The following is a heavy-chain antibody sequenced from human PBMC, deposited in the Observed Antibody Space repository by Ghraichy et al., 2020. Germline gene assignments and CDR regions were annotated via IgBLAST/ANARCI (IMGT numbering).Heavy chain of an antibody. CDR2: ISGSGGST. Sequence: GGSLRLSCAASGFTFSSYAMSWVRQAPGKGLEWVSAISGSGGSTYYADTVKGRFTISRDNSKNTLYLQMNSLRAEDTAVYYCAKDSGVVVVPAEFDYWGQGTLVTVSS. V-gene: IGHV3-23*01. J-gene: IGHJ4*02. CDR3: AKDSGVVVVPAEFDY. D-gene: IGHD2-2*01. CDR1: GFTFSSYA.